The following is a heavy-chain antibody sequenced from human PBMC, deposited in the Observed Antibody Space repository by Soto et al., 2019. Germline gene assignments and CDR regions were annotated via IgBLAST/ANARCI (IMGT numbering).Heavy chain of an antibody. CDR1: GGSIRICY. D-gene: IGHD2-2*01. CDR2: IYYSGST. Sequence: ETLSLSCTGSGGSIRICYWGWIRQPPGKGLEWIGYIYYSGSTNYNPSLKSRATISVDTSKNQFSLKLSSVTAADTAVYDCARGGVPAAXHYVMDVWAEGISVHVSS. V-gene: IGHV4-59*12. CDR3: ARGGVPAAXHYVMDV. J-gene: IGHJ6*02.